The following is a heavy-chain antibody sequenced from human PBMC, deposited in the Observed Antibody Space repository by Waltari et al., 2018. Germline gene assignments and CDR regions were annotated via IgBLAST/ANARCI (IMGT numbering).Heavy chain of an antibody. CDR2: ISSTGSYT. D-gene: IGHD7-27*01. CDR1: GSTFSSYS. V-gene: IGHV3-21*01. J-gene: IGHJ4*02. Sequence: EVQLVESGGGLVKPGGSLRLACATSGSTFSSYSMNWVRQAPVKGLEWVSSISSTGSYTHYADSVKGRFSISRDNAKNSLYLQMNSLRAEDTAVYYCARGGWGFYLDDWGQGTLVT. CDR3: ARGGWGFYLDD.